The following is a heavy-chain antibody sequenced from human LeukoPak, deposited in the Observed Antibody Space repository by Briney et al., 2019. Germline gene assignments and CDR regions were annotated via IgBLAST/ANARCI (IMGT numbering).Heavy chain of an antibody. D-gene: IGHD3-3*01. V-gene: IGHV3-23*01. CDR1: GFTFSSYA. CDR2: ISGSGGAT. J-gene: IGHJ3*02. CDR3: AKVPVFSLTISEVVTDDAFDI. Sequence: PGGSLRLSCAASGFTFSSYAMSWVRQAPGKGLEWVSAISGSGGATYYADSVKGRFTISSDNSKNTLYLQMNSLRAEDTAVYYCAKVPVFSLTISEVVTDDAFDIWGQGTIVTVSS.